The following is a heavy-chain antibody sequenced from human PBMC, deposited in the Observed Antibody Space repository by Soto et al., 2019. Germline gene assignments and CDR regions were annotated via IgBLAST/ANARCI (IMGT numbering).Heavy chain of an antibody. CDR1: GGSISYYY. J-gene: IGHJ5*02. Sequence: SETLSLTCTVSGGSISYYYWNWIRQPPGKELEWIGYIYYSGGTNYNPSLKSRVTISVDTSKNQFSLDLSSVTAADTAVYYCARDNYYDSSAHYLNWFDPWGQGTLVTVSS. D-gene: IGHD3-22*01. V-gene: IGHV4-59*01. CDR2: IYYSGGT. CDR3: ARDNYYDSSAHYLNWFDP.